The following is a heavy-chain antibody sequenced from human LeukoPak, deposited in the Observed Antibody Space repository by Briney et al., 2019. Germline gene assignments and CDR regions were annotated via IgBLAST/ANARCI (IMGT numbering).Heavy chain of an antibody. Sequence: GGSLRLSCAASGFTFSIHGMNWVRQTPGQGLEWVSYIINSGGTIYYADSVQGRFTISRDNAKNSLYLQMNSLRDEDTAVYYCARVGRGLYSLDVWGHGITVTVSS. D-gene: IGHD3-10*01. V-gene: IGHV3-48*02. J-gene: IGHJ6*02. CDR3: ARVGRGLYSLDV. CDR2: IINSGGTI. CDR1: GFTFSIHG.